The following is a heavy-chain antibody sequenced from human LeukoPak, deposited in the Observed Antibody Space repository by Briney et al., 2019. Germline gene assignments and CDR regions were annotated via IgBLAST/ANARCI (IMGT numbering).Heavy chain of an antibody. CDR1: GFTFDDYA. J-gene: IGHJ4*02. CDR3: AKDMNNVDTAMVLDY. CDR2: ISWNSGSI. D-gene: IGHD5-18*01. V-gene: IGHV3-9*01. Sequence: QPGRSLRLSCAASGFTFDDYAMHWVRHAPGKGVEWVSGISWNSGSIGYADSVKGRFTISRDNAKNSLYLQMNSLRAEDTALYYCAKDMNNVDTAMVLDYWGQGTLVTVSS.